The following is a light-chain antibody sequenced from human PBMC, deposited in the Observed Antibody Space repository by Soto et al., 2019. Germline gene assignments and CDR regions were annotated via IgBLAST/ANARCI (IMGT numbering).Light chain of an antibody. CDR3: SSYTSTSTV. CDR2: EVT. V-gene: IGLV2-14*01. J-gene: IGLJ1*01. Sequence: QSVLTQPASVSGSPGQSITISCTGTSSDGDDYKDVSWYQQHPGKAPKLMIYEVTYRPSGVSNRFSGSKSGNTASLTISGLQAEDEADYCCSSYTSTSTVFGTGTKLTVL. CDR1: SSDGDDYKD.